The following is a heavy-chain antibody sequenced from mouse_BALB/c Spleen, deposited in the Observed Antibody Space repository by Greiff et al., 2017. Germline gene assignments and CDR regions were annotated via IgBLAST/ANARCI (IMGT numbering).Heavy chain of an antibody. CDR1: GFTFSSFG. CDR2: ISSGSSTI. V-gene: IGHV5-17*02. CDR3: ARGYYGTYYAMDY. D-gene: IGHD2-1*01. J-gene: IGHJ4*01. Sequence: EVKVVESGGGLVQPGGSRKLSCAASGFTFSSFGMHWVRQAPEKGLEWVAYISSGSSTIYYADTVKGRFTISRDNPKNTLFLQMTSLRSEDTAMYYCARGYYGTYYAMDYWGQGTSVTVSS.